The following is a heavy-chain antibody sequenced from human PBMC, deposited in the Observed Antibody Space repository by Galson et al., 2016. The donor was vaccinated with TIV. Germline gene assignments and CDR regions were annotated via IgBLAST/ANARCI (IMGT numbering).Heavy chain of an antibody. CDR3: ARERRFCGNECYLYYYYGMDV. CDR2: ISSDGTT. Sequence: SLRLSCAASGFTVGDNYMTWVRQAPGKGLEWVSLISSDGTTSFADSVRGRFTVSRGNSKNTLYLQMKSLRVEDTALYFCARERRFCGNECYLYYYYGMDVWGQGTSVTVSS. CDR1: GFTVGDNY. J-gene: IGHJ6*02. V-gene: IGHV3-66*02. D-gene: IGHD2-21*01.